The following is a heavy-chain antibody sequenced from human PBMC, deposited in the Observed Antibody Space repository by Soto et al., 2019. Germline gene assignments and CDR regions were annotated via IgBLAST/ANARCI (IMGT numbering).Heavy chain of an antibody. CDR1: GYTLTELS. Sequence: ASVKVSCKVSGYTLTELSMHWVRQAPGKGLEWMGGFDPEDGETIYAQKFQGRVTMTEDTSTDTAYMELSSLRSEDTAVYYCATDLITFLRGVMCASKTDAFDIWRQGTMVTVSS. V-gene: IGHV1-24*01. CDR3: ATDLITFLRGVMCASKTDAFDI. CDR2: FDPEDGET. J-gene: IGHJ3*02. D-gene: IGHD3-10*01.